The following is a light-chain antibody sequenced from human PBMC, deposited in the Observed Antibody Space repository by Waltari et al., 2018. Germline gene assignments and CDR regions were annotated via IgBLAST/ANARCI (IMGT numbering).Light chain of an antibody. CDR2: GKN. V-gene: IGLV3-19*01. Sequence: SSELTQDPAVSVALGQTVRITCQGDSLRTYYANWYQQKPGQAPVLVIYGKNNLPSGIPDRLSASSSGNTASLTIAGAQAEDEADYCCNSRDSSGNPYVFGSGTKVTVL. CDR3: NSRDSSGNPYV. CDR1: SLRTYY. J-gene: IGLJ1*01.